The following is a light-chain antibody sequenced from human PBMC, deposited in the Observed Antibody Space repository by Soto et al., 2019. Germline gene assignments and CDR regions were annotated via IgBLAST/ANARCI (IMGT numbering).Light chain of an antibody. V-gene: IGLV2-11*01. Sequence: QSVLTQPRSVSGSPGQPVPISCTGTSRDVGGYNYVSWYQQHPGKAPKVMIYDVSKRPSGVPDRFSGSKSGNTASLTISGLQAEDEADYYCCSYAGSVVFGGGTKVTVL. CDR3: CSYAGSVV. J-gene: IGLJ2*01. CDR2: DVS. CDR1: SRDVGGYNY.